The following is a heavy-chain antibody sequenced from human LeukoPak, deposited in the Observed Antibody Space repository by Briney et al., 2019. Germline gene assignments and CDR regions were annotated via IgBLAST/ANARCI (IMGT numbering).Heavy chain of an antibody. V-gene: IGHV4-39*07. J-gene: IGHJ4*02. CDR3: ARDANYDSSGYEEVYYFDY. CDR1: GGSISSSSYY. D-gene: IGHD3-22*01. CDR2: IYYSGST. Sequence: SETLSLTCTVSGGSISSSSYYWGWIRQPPGKGLEWIGSIYYSGSTYYNPSLKSRVTISIDTSKNQFSLKLSSVTAADTAVYYCARDANYDSSGYEEVYYFDYWGQGTLVTVSS.